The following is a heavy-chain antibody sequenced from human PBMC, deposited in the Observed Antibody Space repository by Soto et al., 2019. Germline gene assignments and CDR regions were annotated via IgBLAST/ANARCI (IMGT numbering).Heavy chain of an antibody. V-gene: IGHV6-1*01. CDR3: AKGDNLGPKTGYAFDP. CDR1: GDSVPSNTAS. CDR2: TYFRSKWYN. Sequence: PTQTLSLTCAISGDSVPSNTASLNWIRQSPSRGLEWLGRTYFRSKWYNDYAVSVKSRIIINPDTSNNQFSLQLNSVTPEDTAVYFCAKGDNLGPKTGYAFDPWGQGIMVTVSS. D-gene: IGHD5-12*01. J-gene: IGHJ5*02.